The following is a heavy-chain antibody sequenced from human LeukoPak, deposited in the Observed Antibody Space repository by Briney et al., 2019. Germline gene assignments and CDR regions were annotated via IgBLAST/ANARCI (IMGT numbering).Heavy chain of an antibody. CDR2: ISVSGGST. D-gene: IGHD3-3*01. CDR3: AKSTIFGEYYFDY. J-gene: IGHJ4*02. Sequence: GGSLRLSCVASGFTFSSYAMSWVRQAPGKGLEWVSAISVSGGSTYYADSVKGRFTISRDNPKNTLYLQMNSLRAEDTAVYYCAKSTIFGEYYFDYWGQGTLVTVSS. V-gene: IGHV3-23*01. CDR1: GFTFSSYA.